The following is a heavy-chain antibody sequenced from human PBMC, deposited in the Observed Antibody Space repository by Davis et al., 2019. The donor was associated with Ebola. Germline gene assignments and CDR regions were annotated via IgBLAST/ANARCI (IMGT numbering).Heavy chain of an antibody. J-gene: IGHJ4*02. CDR1: GFTFSDYY. CDR2: ISSSSSYT. Sequence: GESLKISCAASGFTFSDYYMSWIRQAPGKGLEWVSYISSSSSYTNYADSVKGRFTISRDNAKNSLYLQMNSLRAEDTAVYYCASTIFGVVMHPYYFDYWGQGTLVTVSS. D-gene: IGHD3-3*01. CDR3: ASTIFGVVMHPYYFDY. V-gene: IGHV3-11*06.